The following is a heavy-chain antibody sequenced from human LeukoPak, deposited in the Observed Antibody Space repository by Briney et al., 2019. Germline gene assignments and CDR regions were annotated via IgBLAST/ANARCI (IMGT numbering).Heavy chain of an antibody. CDR2: IYSGGST. J-gene: IGHJ4*02. D-gene: IGHD3-22*01. CDR3: ASATYYYDSSGSPLVY. CDR1: GFTVSSNY. V-gene: IGHV3-53*01. Sequence: GGSLRLSCAASGFTVSSNYMSWVRQAPGKGLEWVSVIYSGGSTYYADSVKGRFTISRDNSKNTLYLQMNSLRAEDTAVYYCASATYYYDSSGSPLVYWGQGTLVTVSS.